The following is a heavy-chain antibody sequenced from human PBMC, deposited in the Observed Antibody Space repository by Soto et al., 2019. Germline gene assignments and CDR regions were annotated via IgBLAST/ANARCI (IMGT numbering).Heavy chain of an antibody. CDR2: ISSSGSTI. Sequence: GGSLRLSCAASGFTFSDYYMSWIRQAPGKGLEWVSYISSSGSTIYYADSVKGRFTISRDNAKNSLYLQMNSLRAEDTAVYYCARRALRYCTNGVCYKSYYYYYYYMDVWGKGTTVTVSS. CDR3: ARRALRYCTNGVCYKSYYYYYYYMDV. D-gene: IGHD2-8*01. V-gene: IGHV3-11*01. CDR1: GFTFSDYY. J-gene: IGHJ6*03.